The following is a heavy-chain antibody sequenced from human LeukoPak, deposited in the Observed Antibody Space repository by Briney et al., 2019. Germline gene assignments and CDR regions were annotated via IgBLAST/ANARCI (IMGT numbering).Heavy chain of an antibody. V-gene: IGHV3-30*19. J-gene: IGHJ3*02. CDR2: ISYDGSNK. D-gene: IGHD6-13*01. Sequence: GGSLRLSCAASGFTFSSYGMHWVRQAPGKGLEWVAVISYDGSNKYYADSVKGRFTISRDNSKNTLYLQMNSLRAEDTAVYYCARAIAGRRHDAFDIWGQGTMVTVSS. CDR1: GFTFSSYG. CDR3: ARAIAGRRHDAFDI.